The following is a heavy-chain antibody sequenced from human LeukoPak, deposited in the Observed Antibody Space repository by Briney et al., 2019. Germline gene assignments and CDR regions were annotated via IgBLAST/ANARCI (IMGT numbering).Heavy chain of an antibody. J-gene: IGHJ4*02. CDR2: INSDESGT. Sequence: QAGGSLRLSCAASGFTFSTYWMHWVRQAPGKGLVWVSRINSDESGTNYADSVKGRFTISRDNAKNTLYLQMNSLRVEDTAVYYCARLEIAVGPPDYWGQGTLVIVSS. V-gene: IGHV3-74*01. CDR3: ARLEIAVGPPDY. D-gene: IGHD6-19*01. CDR1: GFTFSTYW.